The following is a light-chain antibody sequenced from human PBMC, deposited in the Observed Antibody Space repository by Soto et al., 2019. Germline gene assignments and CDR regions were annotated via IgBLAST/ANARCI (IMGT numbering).Light chain of an antibody. CDR3: QQYGSSPRT. J-gene: IGKJ1*01. Sequence: EIVMTQSPATLSVSPGERATLSCRASQSVSSNLAWYQQKPGQAPRVLIYGASSRATGIPDRFSGSGSGTDFTLTISRLEPEDFAVYYCQQYGSSPRTFGQGTKVDIK. CDR1: QSVSSN. V-gene: IGKV3-20*01. CDR2: GAS.